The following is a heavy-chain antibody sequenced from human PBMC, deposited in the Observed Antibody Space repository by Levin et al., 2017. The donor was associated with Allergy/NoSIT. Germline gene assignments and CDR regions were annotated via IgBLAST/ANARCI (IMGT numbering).Heavy chain of an antibody. CDR3: ARSFIVLMVYARN. V-gene: IGHV3-11*01. Sequence: GESLKISCAASGFTFSDYYMSWIRQAPGKGLEWVSYISSSGSTIYYADSVKGRFTISRDNAKNSLYLQMNSLRAEDTAVYYCARSFIVLMVYARNWGQGTLVTVSS. D-gene: IGHD2-8*01. CDR2: ISSSGSTI. CDR1: GFTFSDYY. J-gene: IGHJ4*02.